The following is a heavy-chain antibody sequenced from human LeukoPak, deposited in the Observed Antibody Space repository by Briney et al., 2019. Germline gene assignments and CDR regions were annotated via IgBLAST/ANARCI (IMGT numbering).Heavy chain of an antibody. Sequence: QPGRSLRLSCAASGFTSSSYGMHWVRQAPGKGLEWVAVISYDGSNKYYADSVKGRFTISRDNSKNTLYLQMNSLRAEDTAVYYCARDPYSGYDCAFDYWGQGTLVTVSS. CDR1: GFTSSSYG. J-gene: IGHJ4*02. V-gene: IGHV3-30*03. D-gene: IGHD5-12*01. CDR3: ARDPYSGYDCAFDY. CDR2: ISYDGSNK.